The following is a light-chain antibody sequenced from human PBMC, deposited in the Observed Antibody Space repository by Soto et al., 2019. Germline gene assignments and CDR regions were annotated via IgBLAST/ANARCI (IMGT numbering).Light chain of an antibody. Sequence: SVLPQPASVSGSPGQSITISCTGTSSDVGGYNYVSWYQQHPGKAPKLMIYDVNNRPSGVSDRFSGSKSGNTASLTISGLQAEDEADYFCSSYTSSNTLYVLGAGTKVTVL. CDR3: SSYTSSNTLYV. J-gene: IGLJ1*01. CDR2: DVN. V-gene: IGLV2-14*01. CDR1: SSDVGGYNY.